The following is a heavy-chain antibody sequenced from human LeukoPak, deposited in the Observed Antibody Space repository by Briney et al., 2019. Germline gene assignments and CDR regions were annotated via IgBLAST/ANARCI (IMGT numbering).Heavy chain of an antibody. CDR3: ARSGFGTTNIYSYFDY. CDR2: IYYSGKT. CDR1: GDSISSTKYY. D-gene: IGHD1-7*01. J-gene: IGHJ4*02. Sequence: SETLSLTCTVSGDSISSTKYYWGWIRQPPGKGLEWIGTIYYSGKTYYNTSLKSRVTISVDTSKNQFSLSLSSVAAADTAVYYCARSGFGTTNIYSYFDYWGQGTLVTVSS. V-gene: IGHV4-39*07.